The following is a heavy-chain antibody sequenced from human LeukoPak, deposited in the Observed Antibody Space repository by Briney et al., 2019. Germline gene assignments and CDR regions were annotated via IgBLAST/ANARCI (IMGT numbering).Heavy chain of an antibody. CDR2: ISAYNGNT. CDR3: ARDHGDIVVVTAIQGLSWFDP. D-gene: IGHD2-21*02. V-gene: IGHV1-18*01. J-gene: IGHJ5*02. Sequence: ASVKVSCKASGYTFTSYGISWVRQAPGQGLEGMGWISAYNGNTNYAKKLQGRVTMTTDTSRSRAYMEMRRLRYDDRAVYYCARDHGDIVVVTAIQGLSWFDPWGQGTLVTVSS. CDR1: GYTFTSYG.